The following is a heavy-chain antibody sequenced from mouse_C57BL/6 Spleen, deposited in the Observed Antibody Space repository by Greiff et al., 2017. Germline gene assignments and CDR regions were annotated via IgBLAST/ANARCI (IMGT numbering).Heavy chain of an antibody. D-gene: IGHD2-1*01. CDR2: IWRGGST. CDR3: AKPNYVGYFDV. Sequence: VQVVESGPGLVQPSQSLSITCTVSGFSLTSYGVHWVRQSPGKGLEWLGVIWRGGSTDYNAAFMSRLSITKDNSKSQVFFKMNSLQADDTAIYYCAKPNYVGYFDVWGTGTTVTVSS. V-gene: IGHV2-5*01. J-gene: IGHJ1*03. CDR1: GFSLTSYG.